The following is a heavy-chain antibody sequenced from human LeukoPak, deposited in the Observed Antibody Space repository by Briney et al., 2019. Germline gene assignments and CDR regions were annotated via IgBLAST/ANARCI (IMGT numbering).Heavy chain of an antibody. V-gene: IGHV5-51*01. J-gene: IGHJ5*02. CDR2: IYPGDSDT. CDR1: GYSFTSYW. CDR3: ATHSVITGTSFNWFDP. Sequence: PGESLKISCKGSGYSFTSYWIGWVRQMPGKSLEWMGIIYPGDSDTRYSPSFQGQVTISADKSTSTAFLQWSSLKASDTAMYYCATHSVITGTSFNWFDPWGQGTLVTVSS. D-gene: IGHD1-7*01.